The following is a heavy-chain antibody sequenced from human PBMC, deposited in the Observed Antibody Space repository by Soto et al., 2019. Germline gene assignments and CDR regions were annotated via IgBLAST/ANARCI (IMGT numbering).Heavy chain of an antibody. V-gene: IGHV4-4*02. CDR3: AARHFWSRPWTDRRLDY. CDR2: ISHSGST. D-gene: IGHD3-3*02. CDR1: GDSINSSHW. J-gene: IGHJ4*02. Sequence: SETLSLTCVVAGDSINSSHWWNWVRQPPEKGLEWIGQISHSGSTTYNPSLTSRVTISVDKSKNHFSLKPTSVTAADTAVYYCAARHFWSRPWTDRRLDYWGQGTLVTVS.